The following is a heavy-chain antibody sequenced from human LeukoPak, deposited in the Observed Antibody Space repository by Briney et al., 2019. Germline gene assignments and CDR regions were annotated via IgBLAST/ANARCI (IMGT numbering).Heavy chain of an antibody. Sequence: ASVKVSCKASGFTFTSYDINWVRQASGQGLEWMGWMNPNSGNTRYAQKVQGRITMTRDTSISTAYMELSSLRSEGTAVYYCARGPTLVRGVIMPDSVGGMDVWGQGTTVTVSS. CDR1: GFTFTSYD. V-gene: IGHV1-8*01. J-gene: IGHJ6*02. CDR3: ARGPTLVRGVIMPDSVGGMDV. D-gene: IGHD3-10*01. CDR2: MNPNSGNT.